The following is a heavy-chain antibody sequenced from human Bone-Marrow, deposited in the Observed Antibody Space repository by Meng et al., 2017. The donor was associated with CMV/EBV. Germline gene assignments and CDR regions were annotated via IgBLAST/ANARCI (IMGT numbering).Heavy chain of an antibody. D-gene: IGHD6-6*01. Sequence: SETLSLTCAVYGGSFSDYCWSWIRQSPGKGLEWIGEINHRGSSSYNPTLKSRVTMSVDTSKNQFSLKLMSVTAADTAVYYCVRGGIATRPNYWGQGTLVTVSS. CDR1: GGSFSDYC. J-gene: IGHJ4*01. CDR2: INHRGSS. CDR3: VRGGIATRPNY. V-gene: IGHV4-34*01.